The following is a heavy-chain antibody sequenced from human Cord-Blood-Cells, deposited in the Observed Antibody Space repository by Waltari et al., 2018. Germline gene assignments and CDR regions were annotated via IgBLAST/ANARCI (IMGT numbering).Heavy chain of an antibody. CDR3: ASWLSYYAFDI. V-gene: IGHV4-39*01. Sequence: QLQLQESGPGLVKPSETLSLTCTVSGGSISSSSYYWGWIRQLPGKGLEWIGRIYYSGTAYFNPSLKRRVTISVDTSKNQFSLKLGSVTAADTAVYYCASWLSYYAFDIWGQGTMVTVSS. J-gene: IGHJ3*02. CDR1: GGSISSSSYY. D-gene: IGHD1-26*01. CDR2: IYYSGTA.